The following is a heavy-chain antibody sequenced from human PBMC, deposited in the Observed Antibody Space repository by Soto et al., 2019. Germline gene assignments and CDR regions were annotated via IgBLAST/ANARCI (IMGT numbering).Heavy chain of an antibody. V-gene: IGHV3-21*01. D-gene: IGHD4-17*01. J-gene: IGHJ4*02. CDR2: INGRSNYV. CDR1: GFTFSTYT. CDR3: AREDGVLGSSSAFNH. Sequence: EVQVVESGGGLVKPGGSLRLSCVFSGFTFSTYTMNWVRQAPGKGLEWVSSINGRSNYVYYADSVKGRFTISRDNAKNPLYLQMNRLRAEDTASYYCAREDGVLGSSSAFNHWGLGTLVTVSS.